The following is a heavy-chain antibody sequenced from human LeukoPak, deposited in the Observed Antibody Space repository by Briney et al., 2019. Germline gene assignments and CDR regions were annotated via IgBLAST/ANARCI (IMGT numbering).Heavy chain of an antibody. CDR3: AKRGDEITGFQ. V-gene: IGHV3-30*18. CDR1: GFTFSSYG. D-gene: IGHD3-16*01. J-gene: IGHJ4*02. Sequence: GGSLRLSCAVSGFTFSSYGMHWVRQAPGKGLEWVTVISYDGSNKYYADSVKGRFTISRDNSKNTLYLQMNSLRAEDTAVYYCAKRGDEITGFQWGQGTLVTVSS. CDR2: ISYDGSNK.